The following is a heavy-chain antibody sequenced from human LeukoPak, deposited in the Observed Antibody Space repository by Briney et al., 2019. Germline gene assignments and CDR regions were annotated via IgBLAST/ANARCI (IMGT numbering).Heavy chain of an antibody. Sequence: ASVKVSCKASGYTFTCYGISWVRQAPGQGLEWMGWISAYNGNTNYAQKLQGRVTMTTDTSTSTAYMELRSLRSDDTAVYYCARIMGILSSSWSGDYWGQGTLVTVSS. V-gene: IGHV1-18*01. J-gene: IGHJ4*02. D-gene: IGHD6-13*01. CDR2: ISAYNGNT. CDR3: ARIMGILSSSWSGDY. CDR1: GYTFTCYG.